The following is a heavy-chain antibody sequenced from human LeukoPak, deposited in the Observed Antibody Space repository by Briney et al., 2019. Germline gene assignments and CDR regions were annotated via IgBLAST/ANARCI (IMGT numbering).Heavy chain of an antibody. V-gene: IGHV3-9*01. Sequence: SGGSLRLSWAASGFTFDDYAMHLVRQAPGKGLELVSGISWNSGSIGYADSVKGRFTISRDNAKTSLYLQMTSLRAEDTAVYYCAELGITMIGGVWGKGTTVTISS. CDR3: AELGITMIGGV. J-gene: IGHJ6*04. D-gene: IGHD3-10*02. CDR1: GFTFDDYA. CDR2: ISWNSGSI.